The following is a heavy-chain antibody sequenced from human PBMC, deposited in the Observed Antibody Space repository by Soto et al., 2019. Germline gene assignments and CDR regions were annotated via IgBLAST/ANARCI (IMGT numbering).Heavy chain of an antibody. CDR3: AKENMTGYYRSYYFDY. CDR1: GFTFSSYA. D-gene: IGHD3-9*01. Sequence: GGSLRLSCAASGFTFSSYAMSWVRQAPGKGLEWVSAISGSGGSTYYADSVKGRFTISRDNSKNTLYLQMNSLRAEDTAVYYCAKENMTGYYRSYYFDYWGQGTLVIVSS. V-gene: IGHV3-23*01. J-gene: IGHJ4*02. CDR2: ISGSGGST.